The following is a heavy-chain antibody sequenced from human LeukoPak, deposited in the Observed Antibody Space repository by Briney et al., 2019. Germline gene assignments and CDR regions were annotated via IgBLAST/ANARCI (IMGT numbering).Heavy chain of an antibody. V-gene: IGHV4-4*07. CDR1: GGSISSYY. Sequence: SETLSLTCTVSGGSISSYYWSWIRQPAGKGLEWIGRIYSSGSTNHNPSLKSRVTMSVDTSKNQFSLKLSSVTAADTAVYYCARDLRGYSGYAAFDYWGQGTLVTVSS. J-gene: IGHJ4*02. D-gene: IGHD5-12*01. CDR2: IYSSGST. CDR3: ARDLRGYSGYAAFDY.